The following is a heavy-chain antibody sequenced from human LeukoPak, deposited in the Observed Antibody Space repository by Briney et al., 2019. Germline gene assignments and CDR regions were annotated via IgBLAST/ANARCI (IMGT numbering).Heavy chain of an antibody. CDR1: GFTFSTYS. D-gene: IGHD2-8*01. Sequence: GGSLRLSCAASGFTFSTYSMNWVRQAPGTGLEGVSAISSSSSYIYYADSVKGRFTISRDNARTSLYLQMNSLRAEDTAVYYCATYPSNTLDYWGQGTLVTVSS. CDR2: ISSSSSYI. V-gene: IGHV3-21*01. J-gene: IGHJ4*02. CDR3: ATYPSNTLDY.